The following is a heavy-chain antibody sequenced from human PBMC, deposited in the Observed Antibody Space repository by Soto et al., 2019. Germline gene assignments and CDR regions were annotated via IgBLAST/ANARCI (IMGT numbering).Heavy chain of an antibody. CDR3: ARQRRQWLVSSHFDY. J-gene: IGHJ4*02. V-gene: IGHV4-39*01. D-gene: IGHD6-19*01. CDR1: GGSISSSSYY. CDR2: IYYSGST. Sequence: XXTLSLPCTVSGGSISSSSYYWGWIRQPPGKGLEWIGSIYYSGSTYYNPSLKSRVTISVDTSKNQFSLKLSSVTAEDTAVYYCARQRRQWLVSSHFDYWGQGTLVTVSS.